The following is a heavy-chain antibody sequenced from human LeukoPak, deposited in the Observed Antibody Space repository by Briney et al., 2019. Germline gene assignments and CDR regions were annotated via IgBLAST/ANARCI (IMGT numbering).Heavy chain of an antibody. CDR2: INTVATYI. Sequence: GGSLRLSCAASGFTFTSFSFNWGRQAPGKGLEWVSSINTVATYIYYADSVRGRFTISRDNAKNSVYLQMDSLRAEDTGVYYCARLRRNGDSGGFYYYYDYWGQGTLVTVSS. J-gene: IGHJ4*02. D-gene: IGHD3-22*01. V-gene: IGHV3-21*01. CDR3: ARLRRNGDSGGFYYYYDY. CDR1: GFTFTSFS.